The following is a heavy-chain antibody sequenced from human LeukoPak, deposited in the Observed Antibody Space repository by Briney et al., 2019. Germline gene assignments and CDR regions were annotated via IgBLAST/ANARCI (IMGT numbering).Heavy chain of an antibody. CDR3: ARLAAAAPGFDY. D-gene: IGHD6-13*01. V-gene: IGHV1-69*05. J-gene: IGHJ4*02. CDR1: AGTFSRHP. CDR2: IIPIFGTA. Sequence: SVNVSFQAPAGTFSRHPLSRLRLAPGPWLDLIRRIIPIFGTATYAQKFKGRVTITTDESTSTAYMELSSLRSEDTAVYYCARLAAAAPGFDYWGQGTLDTVSS.